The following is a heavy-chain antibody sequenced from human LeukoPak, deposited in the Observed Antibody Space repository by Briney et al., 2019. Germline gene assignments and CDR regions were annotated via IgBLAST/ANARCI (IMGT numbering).Heavy chain of an antibody. J-gene: IGHJ4*02. Sequence: GGSLRLSCAASGFTFSSYGMHWVRQAPGKGLEWVAVTPYDGSKKFYADSVKGRFTISGDNSKNTLYLQMNSLRAEDTAVYYCAKPYYYGSGTPSYFDYWGQGTLVAVSS. CDR2: TPYDGSKK. CDR1: GFTFSSYG. D-gene: IGHD3-10*01. CDR3: AKPYYYGSGTPSYFDY. V-gene: IGHV3-30*18.